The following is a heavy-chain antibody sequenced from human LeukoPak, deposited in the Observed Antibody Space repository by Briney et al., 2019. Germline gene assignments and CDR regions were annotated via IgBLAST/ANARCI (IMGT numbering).Heavy chain of an antibody. CDR1: GFTFSDHF. CDR3: TRDGGEGGNSAFDI. Sequence: GGSLRLSCVVSGFTFSDHFLDWVRQAPGKGLEWVGRIRRGTNGYTTEYAASVKGRFIISRDDSKNSMYLHMNSLKTEDTAVYHCTRDGGEGGNSAFDIWGPGTMVTVSS. J-gene: IGHJ3*02. V-gene: IGHV3-72*01. CDR2: IRRGTNGYTT. D-gene: IGHD3-16*01.